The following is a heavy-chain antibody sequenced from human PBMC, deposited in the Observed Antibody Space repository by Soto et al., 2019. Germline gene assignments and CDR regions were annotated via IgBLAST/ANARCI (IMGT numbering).Heavy chain of an antibody. V-gene: IGHV3-9*01. J-gene: IGHJ3*02. CDR2: ISWNSGSI. CDR1: GFTFDDYA. Sequence: GGSLRLSCAASGFTFDDYAMHWVRQAPGKGLEWVSGISWNSGSIGYADSVKGRFTISRDNAKNSLYLQMNSLRAEDTALYYCASEYYYDSSGYRARDAFDIWGQGTMVTLSS. D-gene: IGHD3-22*01. CDR3: ASEYYYDSSGYRARDAFDI.